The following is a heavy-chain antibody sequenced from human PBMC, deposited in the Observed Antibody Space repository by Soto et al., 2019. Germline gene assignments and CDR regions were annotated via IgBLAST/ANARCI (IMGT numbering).Heavy chain of an antibody. V-gene: IGHV4-30-4*01. D-gene: IGHD3-10*01. J-gene: IGHJ4*02. CDR2: IYYTGST. Sequence: QVQLQESGPGLVQPSQTLSLTCTVSGGSISSGDYYWSWIRQPPGKGLGWIGYIYYTGSTYYTPSRKSRVLISVDTSKNQFSLKLTSVTAADTAVYYCARQSTHGGVPPYFDYWGQGTLVTVSS. CDR3: ARQSTHGGVPPYFDY. CDR1: GGSISSGDYY.